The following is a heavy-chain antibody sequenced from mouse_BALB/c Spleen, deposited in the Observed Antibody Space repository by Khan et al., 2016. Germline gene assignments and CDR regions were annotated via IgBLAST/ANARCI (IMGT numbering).Heavy chain of an antibody. CDR1: GYTFSSYW. V-gene: IGHV1-9*01. J-gene: IGHJ2*01. CDR2: ILPGSGST. CDR3: ARGELDY. Sequence: QVQLQQSGAELMKPGASVKISCKATGYTFSSYWIEWVKQRPGHSLEWIGEILPGSGSTNYNETFKGKATFTADTSSNTAYMQLSSLTSEDSAVYYCARGELDYWGQGTTLTVSA.